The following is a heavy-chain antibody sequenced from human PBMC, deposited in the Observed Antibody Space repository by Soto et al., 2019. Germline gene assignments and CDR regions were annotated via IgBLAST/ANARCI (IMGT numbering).Heavy chain of an antibody. CDR2: ISYDGSNK. CDR3: AKDGSLLLRFLEWSRSPIDY. J-gene: IGHJ4*02. Sequence: GSLRLSCAASVFTFSSYGMHWVRQAPGKGLEWVAVISYDGSNKYYADSVKGRFTISRDNSKNTLYLQMNSLRAEDTAVYYCAKDGSLLLRFLEWSRSPIDYWGQGTLVTVSS. V-gene: IGHV3-30*18. CDR1: VFTFSSYG. D-gene: IGHD3-3*01.